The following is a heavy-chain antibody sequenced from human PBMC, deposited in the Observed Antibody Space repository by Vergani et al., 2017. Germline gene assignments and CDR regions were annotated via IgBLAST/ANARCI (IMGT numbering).Heavy chain of an antibody. CDR2: ISSNGGST. CDR1: GFTFSSYA. Sequence: EVQVLESGGGLVQPGGSLRLSCAASGFTFSSYAMHWVRQAPGKGLEYVSAISSNGGSTYYANSVKGRFTISRDNSKNTLFLHMNSLRPEDTAVYYCAKVGRSEVAGTFGAFDIWGQGTMVTVSS. V-gene: IGHV3-64*01. D-gene: IGHD6-19*01. CDR3: AKVGRSEVAGTFGAFDI. J-gene: IGHJ3*02.